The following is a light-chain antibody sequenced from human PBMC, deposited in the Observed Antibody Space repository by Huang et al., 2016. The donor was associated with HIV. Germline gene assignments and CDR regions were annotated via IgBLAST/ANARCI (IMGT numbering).Light chain of an antibody. Sequence: DIVMTQSPLSLPVTLGEPASISCRSSQSLLHSNGYNYLDWYLQKPGQSPQLLIYLGSNRASGVPDRFSGSGSGTDFTLKISRVEAEDVGVYYCMQALQTTWTFGQGTKVEIK. J-gene: IGKJ1*01. V-gene: IGKV2-28*01. CDR3: MQALQTTWT. CDR1: QSLLHSNGYNY. CDR2: LGS.